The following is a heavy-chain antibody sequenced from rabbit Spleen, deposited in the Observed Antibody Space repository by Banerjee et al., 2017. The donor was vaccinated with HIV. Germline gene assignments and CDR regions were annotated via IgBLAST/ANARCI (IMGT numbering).Heavy chain of an antibody. V-gene: IGHV1S40*01. CDR1: GFSFSGSLY. CDR3: ARDTSSSFSSYGMDL. J-gene: IGHJ6*01. CDR2: IGPSGST. D-gene: IGHD1-1*01. Sequence: QSLEESGGDLVQPGTSLTLTCKASGFSFSGSLYICWVRQAPGKGLEWIAYIGPSGSTYYASWAKGRFTISKASSTTVTLQMTSLTAADTATYFCARDTSSSFSSYGMDLWGQGTLVTVS.